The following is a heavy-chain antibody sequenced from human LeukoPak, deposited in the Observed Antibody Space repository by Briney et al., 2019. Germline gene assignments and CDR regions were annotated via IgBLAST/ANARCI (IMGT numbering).Heavy chain of an antibody. V-gene: IGHV4-39*07. J-gene: IGHJ4*02. CDR1: GGSISSSSYY. CDR3: ARNRVVLGYFDY. Sequence: PSETLSLTCTVSGGSISSSSYYWGWIRQPPGKGLEWIGSIYYSGSTYYNPSLKSRVTISVDTSKNQFSLKLSSVTAADTAVYYCARNRVVLGYFDYWGQGTLVTVSS. CDR2: IYYSGST. D-gene: IGHD3-3*01.